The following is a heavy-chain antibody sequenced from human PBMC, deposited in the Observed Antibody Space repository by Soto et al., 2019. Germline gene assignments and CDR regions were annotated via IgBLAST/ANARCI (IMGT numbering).Heavy chain of an antibody. V-gene: IGHV3-7*03. CDR2: INHDGSDK. D-gene: IGHD6-19*01. J-gene: IGHJ4*02. CDR3: TTLSWDSSDWH. Sequence: EVQVMESGGGFVQPGGSLRLSCVTSGFTFNSYWMSWVRQTPGQGLECVARINHDGSDKNYVDSVKGRFTISRDNAKNSLFLHMNSLIADDTAVYYCTTLSWDSSDWHGGLGALVTVSS. CDR1: GFTFNSYW.